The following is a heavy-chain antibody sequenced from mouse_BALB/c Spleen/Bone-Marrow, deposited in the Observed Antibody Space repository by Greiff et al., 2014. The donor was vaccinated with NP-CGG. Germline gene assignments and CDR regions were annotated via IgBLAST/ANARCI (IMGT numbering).Heavy chain of an antibody. J-gene: IGHJ3*01. Sequence: SGGGLVHPGGSLKLSCAASGFDFSRYWMGWVRQAPGKGLEWIGEINPDSSTINYTPSLKDKFIISRDNAKNTLYLQMSKVRSEDTALYYCSRLGYYGGFAYWGQGTLVTVSA. CDR3: SRLGYYGGFAY. V-gene: IGHV4-1*02. D-gene: IGHD2-3*01. CDR2: INPDSSTI. CDR1: GFDFSRYW.